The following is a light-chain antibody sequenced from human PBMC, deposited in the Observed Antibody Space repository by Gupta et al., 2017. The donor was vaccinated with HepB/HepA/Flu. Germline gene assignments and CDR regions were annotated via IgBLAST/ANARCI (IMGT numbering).Light chain of an antibody. Sequence: GDRVTITCRASQSISSYLNWYQQKPGKAPKLLIYAASSLQSGVPSRFSGSGSGTDFTLTNSSLQPEDFATYYCQQSYSTPYTFGQGTKLEIK. CDR1: QSISSY. J-gene: IGKJ2*01. CDR3: QQSYSTPYT. CDR2: AAS. V-gene: IGKV1-39*01.